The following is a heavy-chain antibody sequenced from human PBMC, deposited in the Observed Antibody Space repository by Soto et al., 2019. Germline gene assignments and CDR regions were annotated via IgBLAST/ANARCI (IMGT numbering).Heavy chain of an antibody. CDR2: IYYSGST. V-gene: IGHV4-31*03. CDR1: GGSISSGGYY. Sequence: SETLSLTCTVSGGSISSGGYYWSWIRQHPGKGLEWIGYIYYSGSTYYNPSLKSRVTISVDTSKNQFSLKLSPVTAADTAVYYCARVSYYYDSSGYHMYYFDYWGQGTLVTVSS. J-gene: IGHJ4*02. CDR3: ARVSYYYDSSGYHMYYFDY. D-gene: IGHD3-22*01.